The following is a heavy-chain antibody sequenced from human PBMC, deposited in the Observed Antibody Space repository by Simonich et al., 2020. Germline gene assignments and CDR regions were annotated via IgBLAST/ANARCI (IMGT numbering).Heavy chain of an antibody. CDR3: ARWTATGYYFDY. V-gene: IGHV3-53*01. D-gene: IGHD1-1*01. CDR1: GFTVSSNY. Sequence: EVQLVESGGGLIQPGGSLRLSCAASGFTVSSNYMSWVRQAPGKGLGWVSVSYRGGRTYYADAVKGRFTISRDNSKNTLYLQINSLRAEDTAVYYCARWTATGYYFDYWGQGTLVTVSS. J-gene: IGHJ4*02. CDR2: SYRGGRT.